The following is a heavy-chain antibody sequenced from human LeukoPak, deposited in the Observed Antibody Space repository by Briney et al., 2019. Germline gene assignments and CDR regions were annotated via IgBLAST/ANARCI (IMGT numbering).Heavy chain of an antibody. Sequence: GGSLRLSCAASGFTVFNYWMSWVRQAPGKGLEGVANINLDGSQKYYVDSLKGRFTISRDNAKNSLYLQMNSLRAEDTAVYYCARDVDYANPRHDYWGQGTLVTVSS. D-gene: IGHD4/OR15-4a*01. CDR2: INLDGSQK. J-gene: IGHJ4*02. V-gene: IGHV3-7*01. CDR3: ARDVDYANPRHDY. CDR1: GFTVFNYW.